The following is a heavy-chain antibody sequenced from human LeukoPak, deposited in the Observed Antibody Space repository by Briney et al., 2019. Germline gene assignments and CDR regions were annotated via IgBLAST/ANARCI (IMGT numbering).Heavy chain of an antibody. CDR2: ISWNSGTI. Sequence: GGSLRLSCAASGFTFDDYAMQWVRQAPGKGLEWVSGISWNSGTIGYADSVKGRFTISRDNAKNSLYLQMNSLRAEDMALYYCAKGSCSSTSCYIEYWGQGTLVTVSS. CDR3: AKGSCSSTSCYIEY. D-gene: IGHD2-2*02. CDR1: GFTFDDYA. V-gene: IGHV3-9*03. J-gene: IGHJ4*02.